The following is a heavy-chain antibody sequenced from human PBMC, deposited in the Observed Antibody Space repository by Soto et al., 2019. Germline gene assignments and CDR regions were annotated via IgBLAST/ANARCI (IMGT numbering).Heavy chain of an antibody. D-gene: IGHD6-6*01. CDR1: GGSISGYY. CDR2: INHSGST. CDR3: ARVVAARPNYYYYGMDV. Sequence: SETLSLTCTVSGGSISGYYWSWIRQPPGKGLEWIGEINHSGSTNYNPSLKSRVTISVDTSKNQFSLKLCSVTAADTAVYYCARVVAARPNYYYYGMDVWGQGTTVTVSS. V-gene: IGHV4-34*01. J-gene: IGHJ6*02.